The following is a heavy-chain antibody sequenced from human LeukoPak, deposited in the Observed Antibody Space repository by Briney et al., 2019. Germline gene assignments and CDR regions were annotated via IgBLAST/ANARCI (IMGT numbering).Heavy chain of an antibody. CDR2: IKQNGSEK. Sequence: GGSLRLSCAASGITFSSYWMSWVRQAPGKGLEWAANIKQNGSEKFYVDSVKGRFTISRDNAMNSLYLQMNSLRVEDTAVYYCARVGWFGEFWASSWFDPWGQGTLVTVSS. V-gene: IGHV3-7*01. CDR1: GITFSSYW. J-gene: IGHJ5*02. D-gene: IGHD3-10*01. CDR3: ARVGWFGEFWASSWFDP.